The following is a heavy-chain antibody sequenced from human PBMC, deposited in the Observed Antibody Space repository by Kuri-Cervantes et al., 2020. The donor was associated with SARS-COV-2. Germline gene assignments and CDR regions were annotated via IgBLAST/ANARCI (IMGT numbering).Heavy chain of an antibody. J-gene: IGHJ4*02. Sequence: ESLKISCTVSGGSISSYYWSWIRQPPGKGLEWIGYIYYSGSTNYNPSLKSRVTISVDTSKNQFSLKLSSVTAADTAVYCCARVGRAGPFDYWGQGTLVTVSS. CDR2: IYYSGST. D-gene: IGHD6-13*01. CDR3: ARVGRAGPFDY. V-gene: IGHV4-59*01. CDR1: GGSISSYY.